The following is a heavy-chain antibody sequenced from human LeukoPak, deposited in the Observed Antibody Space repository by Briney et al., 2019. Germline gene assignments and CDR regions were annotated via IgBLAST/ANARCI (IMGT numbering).Heavy chain of an antibody. D-gene: IGHD2-21*02. CDR3: ARGGPFCGGDCYSFDY. V-gene: IGHV4-30-4*01. J-gene: IGHJ4*02. CDR2: IYYSGST. Sequence: KPSETLSLTCTVSGGSISSGDYYWSWIRQPPGQGLEWIGYIYYSGSTYYNPSLKSRVTISVDTSKNQFSLKLSAVTAADTAVYYCARGGPFCGGDCYSFDYWGQGTLVTVSS. CDR1: GGSISSGDYY.